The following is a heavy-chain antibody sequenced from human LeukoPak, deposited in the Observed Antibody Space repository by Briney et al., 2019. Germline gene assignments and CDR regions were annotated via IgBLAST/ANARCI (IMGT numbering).Heavy chain of an antibody. D-gene: IGHD6-19*01. V-gene: IGHV3-48*03. Sequence: GGSLRLSCAASGFTFSSYEVNWVRQAPGKGLEWVSYISSSGSTIYYADSVKGRFTISRDNAKNSLYLQMNSLRAEDTAVYYCARIAVAGIDYWGQGTLVTVSS. CDR1: GFTFSSYE. J-gene: IGHJ4*02. CDR3: ARIAVAGIDY. CDR2: ISSSGSTI.